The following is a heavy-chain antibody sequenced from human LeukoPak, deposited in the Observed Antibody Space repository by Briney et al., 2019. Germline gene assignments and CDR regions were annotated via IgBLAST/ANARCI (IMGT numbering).Heavy chain of an antibody. V-gene: IGHV3-53*01. J-gene: IGHJ4*02. Sequence: GGSLRLSCAASGFTVSSNYRSWVRQAPGKGLEWVSVIYSGGDTYYADSVKGRFTISRDNSKNTLYLQMNTLRAEDTAVYYCARASGYSGYAPFDYWGQGTLVTVSS. CDR1: GFTVSSNY. CDR3: ARASGYSGYAPFDY. CDR2: IYSGGDT. D-gene: IGHD5-12*01.